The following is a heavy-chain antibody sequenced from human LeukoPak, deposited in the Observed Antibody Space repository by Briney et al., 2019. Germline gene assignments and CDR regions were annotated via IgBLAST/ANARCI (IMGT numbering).Heavy chain of an antibody. Sequence: PSETLSLTCAVSGGSISSSNWWSWVRQPPGKGLEWIGEINHSGSTNYNPSLKSRVTISVDTSKNQFSLKLSSVTAADTAVYYCARHSGGTYYVNFDPWGQGTLVTVSS. D-gene: IGHD1-26*01. J-gene: IGHJ5*02. CDR1: GGSISSSNW. CDR3: ARHSGGTYYVNFDP. CDR2: INHSGST. V-gene: IGHV4-4*02.